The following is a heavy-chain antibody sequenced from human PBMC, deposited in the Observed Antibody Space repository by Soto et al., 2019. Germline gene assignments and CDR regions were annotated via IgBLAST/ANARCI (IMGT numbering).Heavy chain of an antibody. J-gene: IGHJ5*02. CDR2: IYYSGTT. V-gene: IGHV4-31*03. CDR1: GGSISIVGYY. CDR3: ARSVFP. Sequence: QVQLQESGPGLVKPSQTLSLTCTVSGGSISIVGYYWNWIRQHPVKGLEWIGYIYYSGTTYYHRSLKSRVTILVDTAKNQFALKLSSVTAADTAVYYCARSVFPWGQGTLVTVSS.